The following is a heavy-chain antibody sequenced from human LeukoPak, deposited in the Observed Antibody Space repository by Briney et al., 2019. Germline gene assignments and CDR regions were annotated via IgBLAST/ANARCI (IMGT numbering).Heavy chain of an antibody. J-gene: IGHJ3*02. V-gene: IGHV4-38-2*02. Sequence: PSETLSLTCTVSGYSISSGYYWGWIRQPPGKGLEWIGSIYHSGSTYYNPSLKRRVTISVDTSKNQFSLKLSSVTAADTAVYYCARIVSPRDNAFDIWGQGTMVTVSS. CDR3: ARIVSPRDNAFDI. CDR1: GYSISSGYY. D-gene: IGHD3-16*02. CDR2: IYHSGST.